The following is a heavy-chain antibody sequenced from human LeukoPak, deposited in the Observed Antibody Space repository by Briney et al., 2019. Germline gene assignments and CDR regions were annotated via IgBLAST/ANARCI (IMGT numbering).Heavy chain of an antibody. D-gene: IGHD3-10*01. CDR2: IYSGGST. Sequence: GGSLRLSCAASGFTVSSNYMSWVRQAPGKGLEWVSVIYSGGSTYSADSVKGRFTISRDNAKNSLYLQMNSLRAEDTAVYYCARGGSGDYFDYWGQGTLVTVSS. CDR1: GFTVSSNY. J-gene: IGHJ4*02. V-gene: IGHV3-53*01. CDR3: ARGGSGDYFDY.